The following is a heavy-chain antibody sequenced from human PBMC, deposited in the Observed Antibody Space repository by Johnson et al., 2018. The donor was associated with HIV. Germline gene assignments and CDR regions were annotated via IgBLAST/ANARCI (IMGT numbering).Heavy chain of an antibody. D-gene: IGHD6-13*01. CDR1: GLTFSGNA. J-gene: IGHJ3*02. CDR3: AKCIWGSSLIDAFDI. V-gene: IGHV3-33*06. Sequence: HVQLVESGGGLVQPGGSLRLSCAASGLTFSGNAMSWVRQAPGKGLEWVAVMWYDGSNKYYADSVKGLFTISRDNSKNTLYLQMNSLRAEDTAIYYCAKCIWGSSLIDAFDIWGQGTMVTVSS. CDR2: MWYDGSNK.